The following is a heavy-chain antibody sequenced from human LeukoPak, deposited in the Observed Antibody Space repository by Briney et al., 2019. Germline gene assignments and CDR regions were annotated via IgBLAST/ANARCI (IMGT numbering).Heavy chain of an antibody. D-gene: IGHD2-2*02. Sequence: SETLSLTCAVPGYSISSGYYWGWIRQPPGKGLEWIGSIYHSGSTYYNPSLKSRVTISVDTSKNQFSLKLSSVTAADTAVYYCASPGDYCSSTSCYTDRAFDIWGQGTMVTVSS. CDR1: GYSISSGYY. CDR2: IYHSGST. V-gene: IGHV4-38-2*01. CDR3: ASPGDYCSSTSCYTDRAFDI. J-gene: IGHJ3*02.